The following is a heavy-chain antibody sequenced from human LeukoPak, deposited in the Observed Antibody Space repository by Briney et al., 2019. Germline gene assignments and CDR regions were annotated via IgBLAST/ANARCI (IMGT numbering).Heavy chain of an antibody. CDR1: GGTLSNYA. J-gene: IGHJ4*02. CDR2: ISAYNGHT. D-gene: IGHD3-22*01. CDR3: ASGHLYDSSGYYLNY. Sequence: ASVKVSCKASGGTLSNYAISWVRQAPGQGLEWMGWISAYNGHTNYAQKLQGRVTMTTDTSTTTAYMELSRLRSDDTAVYYCASGHLYDSSGYYLNYWGQGTLVTVSS. V-gene: IGHV1-18*01.